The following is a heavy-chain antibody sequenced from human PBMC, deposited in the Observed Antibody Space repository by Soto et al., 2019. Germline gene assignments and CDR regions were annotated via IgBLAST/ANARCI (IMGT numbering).Heavy chain of an antibody. Sequence: EVQLVESGGGLVQPGGSLRLSCAGSGFTFSNYWMHWVRQAPGKGLEWVSRIDHDGPTDYADSVRGRFTISRDNAENTLYLQMNNLSPEDTAVYYCVRDSHGDYWGQGTLVTVSS. CDR1: GFTFSNYW. CDR3: VRDSHGDY. CDR2: IDHDGPT. V-gene: IGHV3-74*01. J-gene: IGHJ4*02.